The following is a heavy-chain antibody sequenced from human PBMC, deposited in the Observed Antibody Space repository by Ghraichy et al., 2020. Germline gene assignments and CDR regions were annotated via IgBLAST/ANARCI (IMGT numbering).Heavy chain of an antibody. CDR3: AKVERDYFDY. V-gene: IGHV3-23*01. Sequence: LSLTCAASGFTFSSYAMSWVRQAPGKGLEWVSAISGSGGSTYYADSVKGRFTISRDNSKNTLYLQMNSLRAEDTAVYYCAKVERDYFDYWGQGTLVTVSS. D-gene: IGHD6-25*01. CDR1: GFTFSSYA. J-gene: IGHJ4*02. CDR2: ISGSGGST.